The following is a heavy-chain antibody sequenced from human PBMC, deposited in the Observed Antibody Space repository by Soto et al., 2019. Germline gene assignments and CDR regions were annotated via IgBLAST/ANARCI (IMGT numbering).Heavy chain of an antibody. D-gene: IGHD6-13*01. CDR2: ISYDGSSQ. J-gene: IGHJ4*02. CDR3: ARDPPYTSSWSYFDY. Sequence: GGSLRLSCVASGFTFSNYGMHWVRQAPGKGLEWVAVISYDGSSQHYADSVKGRFTISRDNAGSSLFLQMNSLRADDTAVYYCARDPPYTSSWSYFDYWGQGTLVTVSS. V-gene: IGHV3-30*03. CDR1: GFTFSNYG.